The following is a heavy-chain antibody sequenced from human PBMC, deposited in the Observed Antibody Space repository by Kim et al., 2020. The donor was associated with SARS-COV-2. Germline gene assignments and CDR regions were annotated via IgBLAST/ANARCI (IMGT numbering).Heavy chain of an antibody. D-gene: IGHD2-15*01. CDR2: IWNDGSDK. CDR3: ARDGPSGASRLVAEYFQH. CDR1: GFTFSSYG. V-gene: IGHV3-33*08. Sequence: GGSLILSCAASGFTFSSYGMHWVRQAPGKGLEWVALIWNDGSDKYYGDSVKGRFTVSRDNSKSTLYLQMDSLRAEYTAVYYCARDGPSGASRLVAEYFQHWGQGTLVTVSS. J-gene: IGHJ1*01.